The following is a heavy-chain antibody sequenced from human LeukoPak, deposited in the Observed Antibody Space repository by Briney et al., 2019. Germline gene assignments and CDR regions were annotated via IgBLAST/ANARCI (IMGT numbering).Heavy chain of an antibody. CDR2: IYYSGST. V-gene: IGHV4-30-4*08. D-gene: IGHD4-17*01. Sequence: SETLSLTCTVSGVSMSSGAFYWSWIRQHPGKGLEWIGNIYYSGSTYYNPSLKSRVTISVDRSKNQFSLKLTSVTAANTAVYYCARAFPFDDYGDPDAFDIWGQGTMVTVSS. J-gene: IGHJ3*02. CDR1: GVSMSSGAFY. CDR3: ARAFPFDDYGDPDAFDI.